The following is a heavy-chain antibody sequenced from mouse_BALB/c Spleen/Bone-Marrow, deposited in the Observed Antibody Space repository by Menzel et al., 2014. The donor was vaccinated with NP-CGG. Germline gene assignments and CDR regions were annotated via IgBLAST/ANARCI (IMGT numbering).Heavy chain of an antibody. V-gene: IGHV2-9*02. D-gene: IGHD1-1*01. Sequence: VQLVESGPGLVAPSQSLSITCTVSGFSLTSHGVHWVRQSPGKGLEWLRIIWAGGSTNHNLALMSRLSISKDNSKSQVFLKMNSLQTDDTAIYYCARYLNYYGAMDYWGQGTSVTVSS. CDR2: IWAGGST. CDR3: ARYLNYYGAMDY. CDR1: GFSLTSHG. J-gene: IGHJ4*01.